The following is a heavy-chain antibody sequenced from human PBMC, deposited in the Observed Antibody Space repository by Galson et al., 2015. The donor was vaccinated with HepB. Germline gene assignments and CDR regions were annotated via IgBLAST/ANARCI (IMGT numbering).Heavy chain of an antibody. CDR1: GGSISSSSYY. CDR3: ARHLFVALENDFWSGYYHRNWFDP. CDR2: IYYSGST. J-gene: IGHJ5*02. V-gene: IGHV4-39*01. Sequence: TLSLTCTVSGGSISSSSYYWGWIRQPPGKGLEWIGSIYYSGSTYYNPSLKSRVTISVDTSKNQFSLKLSSVTAADTAVYYCARHLFVALENDFWSGYYHRNWFDPWGQGTLVTVSS. D-gene: IGHD3-3*01.